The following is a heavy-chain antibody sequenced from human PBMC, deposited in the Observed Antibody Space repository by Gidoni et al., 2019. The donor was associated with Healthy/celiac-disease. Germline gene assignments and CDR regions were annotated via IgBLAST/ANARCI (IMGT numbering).Heavy chain of an antibody. CDR2: ISSSSSYI. V-gene: IGHV3-21*01. CDR3: ARKTEQWLFDY. J-gene: IGHJ4*02. D-gene: IGHD6-19*01. Sequence: EVQLVESGGGLVKPGGSLRRSCAASGFTFSSYSMNWVRQAPGKGLEWVSSISSSSSYIYYADSVKGRFTISRDNAKNSLYLQMNSLRAEDTAVYYCARKTEQWLFDYWGQGTLVTVSS. CDR1: GFTFSSYS.